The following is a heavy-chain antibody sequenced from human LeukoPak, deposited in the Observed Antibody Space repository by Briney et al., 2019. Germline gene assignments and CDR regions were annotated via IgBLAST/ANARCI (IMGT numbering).Heavy chain of an antibody. V-gene: IGHV3-30*02. CDR3: AKEGRDCSSTSCYAYYYYYMDV. CDR1: GFTFNNYG. Sequence: GGSLRLSCAASGFTFNNYGMHWVRQAPGKGLEWVAFIRYNGNNQYYADSVKGRFTISRDNSKNTLYLQMNSLRAEDTAVYYCAKEGRDCSSTSCYAYYYYYMDVWGKGTTVTISS. J-gene: IGHJ6*03. D-gene: IGHD2-2*01. CDR2: IRYNGNNQ.